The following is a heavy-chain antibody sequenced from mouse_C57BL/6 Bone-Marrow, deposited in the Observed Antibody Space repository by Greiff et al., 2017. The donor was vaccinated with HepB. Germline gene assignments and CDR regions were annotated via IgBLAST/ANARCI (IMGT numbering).Heavy chain of an antibody. V-gene: IGHV7-1*01. CDR1: GFTFSDFY. J-gene: IGHJ1*03. D-gene: IGHD2-4*01. Sequence: EVQGVESGGGLVQSGRSLRLSCATSGFTFSDFYMEWVRQAPGKGLEWIAASRNKANDYTTEYSASVKGRFIVSRDTSQSILYLQMNALRAEDTAIYYCARDAVDFYWYFDVWGTGTTVTVSS. CDR3: ARDAVDFYWYFDV. CDR2: SRNKANDYTT.